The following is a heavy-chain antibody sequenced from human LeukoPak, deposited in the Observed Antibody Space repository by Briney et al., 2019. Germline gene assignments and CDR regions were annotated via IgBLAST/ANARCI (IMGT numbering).Heavy chain of an antibody. Sequence: SVKVSCKASGGTFSSYAISWVRQAPGQGLEWMGGIIPIFGTADYAQKFQGRVTITTDESTSTAYMELSSLRSEDTAVYYCARPRGDSGSYFFSDAFDIWGQGTMVTVSS. V-gene: IGHV1-69*05. J-gene: IGHJ3*02. D-gene: IGHD1-26*01. CDR3: ARPRGDSGSYFFSDAFDI. CDR2: IIPIFGTA. CDR1: GGTFSSYA.